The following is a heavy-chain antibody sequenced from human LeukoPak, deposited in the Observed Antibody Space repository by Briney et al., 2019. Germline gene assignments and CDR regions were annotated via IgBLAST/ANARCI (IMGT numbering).Heavy chain of an antibody. CDR2: IYYSGST. V-gene: IGHV4-59*01. D-gene: IGHD3-22*01. J-gene: IGHJ4*02. Sequence: SETLSLTCTVSGGSITSYYWSWIRQPPGKGLEWIGYIYYSGSTNYNPSLKSRVTISVDTSKNQFSLKLNSVTAADTAVYYCARGYYDSSGYPRTDDYYFDYWGQGTLVTVSS. CDR1: GGSITSYY. CDR3: ARGYYDSSGYPRTDDYYFDY.